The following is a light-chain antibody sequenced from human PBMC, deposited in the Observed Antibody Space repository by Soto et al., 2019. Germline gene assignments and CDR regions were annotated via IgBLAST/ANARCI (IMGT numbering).Light chain of an antibody. Sequence: QSVLTQPPSASGTPGQRVTISCSGSSSNIGSNSVNWYQQPPGTAPKFLIYGSNQRPSGVPDRFSGSKSGTSASLAISGLLSEDEADYYCAAWDDSLNGYVFGTGTKVTVL. CDR3: AAWDDSLNGYV. CDR2: GSN. CDR1: SSNIGSNS. J-gene: IGLJ1*01. V-gene: IGLV1-44*01.